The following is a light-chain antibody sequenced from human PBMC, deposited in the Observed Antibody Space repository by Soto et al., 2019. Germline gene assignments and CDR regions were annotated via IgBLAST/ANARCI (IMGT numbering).Light chain of an antibody. CDR2: DVS. V-gene: IGLV2-14*01. Sequence: QSALTQPASVSGSPGQSITISCTGTSSDVGGYNYVSWYQQHPGKAPKLMIYDVSNRPSGVPNRFSGSKSGNTASLTISGLQAEDEADYYCRSYTSSSPYVFGSGTKLTVL. CDR1: SSDVGGYNY. CDR3: RSYTSSSPYV. J-gene: IGLJ1*01.